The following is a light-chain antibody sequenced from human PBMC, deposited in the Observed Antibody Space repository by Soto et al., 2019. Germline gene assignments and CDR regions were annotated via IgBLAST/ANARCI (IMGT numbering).Light chain of an antibody. CDR3: SSYTSTNTPVV. Sequence: QSVLTQPASMSGSPGQTITISCTGTSSDVGGYNYVSWYQHNPGKAPKLLTYEVSNRPSGVSDRFSGSKSDNMASLTISGLQAEDEADYYCSSYTSTNTPVVFGGGTKVTVL. V-gene: IGLV2-14*01. CDR2: EVS. J-gene: IGLJ2*01. CDR1: SSDVGGYNY.